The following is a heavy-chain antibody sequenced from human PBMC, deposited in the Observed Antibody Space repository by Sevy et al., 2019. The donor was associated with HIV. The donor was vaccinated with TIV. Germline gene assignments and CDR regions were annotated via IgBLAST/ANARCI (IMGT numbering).Heavy chain of an antibody. J-gene: IGHJ4*02. Sequence: GGSLRLSCVASGFTFKTYNMNWVRQAPGKGLEWVSYITSSSSIIYNADSVRDRFTISRDNAKNSLYLQMNSLRPEDTAVYFCARDGLPAPAKFDYWGQGTQVTVSS. D-gene: IGHD6-13*01. CDR1: GFTFKTYN. CDR2: ITSSSSII. CDR3: ARDGLPAPAKFDY. V-gene: IGHV3-48*01.